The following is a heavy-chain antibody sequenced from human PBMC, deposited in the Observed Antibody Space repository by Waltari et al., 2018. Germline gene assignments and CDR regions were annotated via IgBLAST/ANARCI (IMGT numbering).Heavy chain of an antibody. CDR2: IIPIYGTP. J-gene: IGHJ3*02. Sequence: QVQLVQSGAEVKKPGSSVKVSCQASGGAFGTYAITWVRQAPGHGLEWVGGIIPIYGTPNFAQKFQGRVTFTADESTTTAYMELTSLKSEDTAIYYCARRNLGYAFDIWGQGTLVTVSS. CDR3: ARRNLGYAFDI. V-gene: IGHV1-69*12. CDR1: GGAFGTYA. D-gene: IGHD1-26*01.